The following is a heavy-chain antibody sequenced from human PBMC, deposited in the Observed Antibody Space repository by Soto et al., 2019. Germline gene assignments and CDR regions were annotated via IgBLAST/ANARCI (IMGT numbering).Heavy chain of an antibody. J-gene: IGHJ4*02. CDR3: ARGVHMITFGGVTSYYFDY. D-gene: IGHD3-16*01. V-gene: IGHV4-34*01. CDR2: INHSGST. CDR1: GGSFSAYY. Sequence: PSETLSLTCAVYGGSFSAYYWTWIRQPPGKGLEWIGDINHSGSTYYNPSLKSRVTISVDTSKNQFSLKLSSVTAADTAVYYCARGVHMITFGGVTSYYFDYWGQGTLVTVSS.